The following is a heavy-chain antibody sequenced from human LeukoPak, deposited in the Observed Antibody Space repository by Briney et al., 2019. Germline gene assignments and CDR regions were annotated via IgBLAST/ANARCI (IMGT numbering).Heavy chain of an antibody. CDR3: ATDRGWRTSGYYLYYFEY. CDR1: GFTFSSYA. D-gene: IGHD3-3*01. CDR2: ISGSGGST. V-gene: IGHV3-23*01. J-gene: IGHJ4*02. Sequence: GGSLRLSCAASGFTFSSYAMSWVRQAPGKGLEWVSAISGSGGSTYYADSVKGRFTISRDNSKNTLYLQMNSLRAEDTAVYYCATDRGWRTSGYYLYYFEYWGQGTLVTYSS.